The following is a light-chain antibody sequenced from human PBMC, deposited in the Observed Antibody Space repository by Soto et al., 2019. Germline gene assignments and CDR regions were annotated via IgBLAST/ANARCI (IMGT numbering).Light chain of an antibody. Sequence: QSVLTQPPSVSGAPGQRVTISCTGSSSNIGAGYDVHWYQQLPGTAPKLLIYGNSNRPSGVPDPFSGSKSGTSASLAITGLQVEDEADYYCQSYDSSLSGWVFGGGTKLTVL. CDR3: QSYDSSLSGWV. CDR2: GNS. V-gene: IGLV1-40*01. J-gene: IGLJ3*02. CDR1: SSNIGAGYD.